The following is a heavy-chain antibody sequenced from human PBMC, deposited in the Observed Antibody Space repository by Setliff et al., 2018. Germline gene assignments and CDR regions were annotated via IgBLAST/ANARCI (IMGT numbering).Heavy chain of an antibody. J-gene: IGHJ4*02. Sequence: SLTCTVSGGSISSGSYYWSWIRQPAGKGLEWIGHIYSSGSTYYNPSLKSRVTISVDTSKNQFSLKLSSVTAADTAVYYCARGRIQLWKYYFDYWGQGTLVTVSS. CDR3: ARGRIQLWKYYFDY. CDR2: IYSSGST. D-gene: IGHD5-18*01. CDR1: GGSISSGSYY. V-gene: IGHV4-61*09.